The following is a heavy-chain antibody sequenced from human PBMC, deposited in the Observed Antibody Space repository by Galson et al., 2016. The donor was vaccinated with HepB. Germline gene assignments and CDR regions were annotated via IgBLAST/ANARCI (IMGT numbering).Heavy chain of an antibody. D-gene: IGHD4-23*01. CDR2: IYYSGST. Sequence: TLSLTCTVSGGSISSGAYYWSWIRQHPGKGLEWIGYIYYSGSTYYNPSLESRVIISVDTSKKHFSLKLSSVTAADTAVYYCARDAVVTRFDYWGQGILVTVSS. J-gene: IGHJ4*02. V-gene: IGHV4-31*03. CDR1: GGSISSGAYY. CDR3: ARDAVVTRFDY.